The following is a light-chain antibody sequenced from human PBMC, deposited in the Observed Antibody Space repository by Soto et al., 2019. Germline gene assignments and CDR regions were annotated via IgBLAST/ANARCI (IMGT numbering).Light chain of an antibody. V-gene: IGKV3-15*01. CDR3: QQSKNWPPLT. Sequence: EVVMTQSPATLSVSPGERATLSCRASQSVGTNLAWYQQKPGQAPRLLIHDASTRATGIPARFSGSWSGTEFTLTSSSRQSEDFAVYYCQQSKNWPPLTFGGGTKVDIK. CDR2: DAS. CDR1: QSVGTN. J-gene: IGKJ4*01.